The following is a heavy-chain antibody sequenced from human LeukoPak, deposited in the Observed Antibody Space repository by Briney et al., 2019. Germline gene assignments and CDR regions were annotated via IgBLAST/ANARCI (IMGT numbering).Heavy chain of an antibody. CDR3: ARASSGWVHD. CDR2: IKQDGSEK. Sequence: GGSLRLSCEASGFTFSSYWMSWVRQAPGKGLEWVANIKQDGSEKQYVDSLKGRVTISRDNAKNSLYLEMNSLRAEDTAVYYCARASSGWVHDWGEGTLVTVSS. D-gene: IGHD6-19*01. CDR1: GFTFSSYW. J-gene: IGHJ4*02. V-gene: IGHV3-7*01.